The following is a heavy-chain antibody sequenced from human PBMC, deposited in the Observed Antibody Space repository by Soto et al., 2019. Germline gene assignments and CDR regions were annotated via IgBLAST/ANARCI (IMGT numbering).Heavy chain of an antibody. CDR3: ARTYGYSYSLYYYGMDV. CDR2: IYYSGST. CDR1: GGSISSGGYY. Sequence: SETLSLTCTVSGGSISSGGYYWSWIRQHPGKGLEWIGYIYYSGSTYYNPSLKSRVTISVDTSKNQFSLKLSSVTAADTAVYYCARTYGYSYSLYYYGMDVWGQGTTVTVSS. J-gene: IGHJ6*02. D-gene: IGHD5-18*01. V-gene: IGHV4-31*03.